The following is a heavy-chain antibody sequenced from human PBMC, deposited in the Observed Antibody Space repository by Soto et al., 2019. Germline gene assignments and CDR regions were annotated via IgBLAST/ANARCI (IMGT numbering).Heavy chain of an antibody. CDR2: INHSGGT. V-gene: IGHV4-34*01. CDR1: GGSFSGYY. CDR3: ARVYDFWSGYYRIPYGMDV. Sequence: PSETLSLTCAVYGGSFSGYYWSWIRQPPGKGLEWIGEINHSGGTNYNPSLKSRVTISVDTSKNQFSLKLSSVTAADTAVYYCARVYDFWSGYYRIPYGMDVWGQGTTVTVSS. J-gene: IGHJ6*02. D-gene: IGHD3-3*01.